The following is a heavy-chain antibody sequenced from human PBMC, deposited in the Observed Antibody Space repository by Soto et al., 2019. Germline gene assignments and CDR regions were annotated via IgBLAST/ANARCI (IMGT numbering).Heavy chain of an antibody. CDR3: ANTEDYYYYGMDV. CDR1: GFTFSSYA. V-gene: IGHV3-23*01. CDR2: ISGSGGST. Sequence: PGGSLRLSCAASGFTFSSYAMSWVRQAPGKGLEWVSAISGSGGSTYYAESVKGRFTISRDNSKNTLYLQMNSLRAEDTAVYYCANTEDYYYYGMDVWGQGTTVTVSS. J-gene: IGHJ6*02.